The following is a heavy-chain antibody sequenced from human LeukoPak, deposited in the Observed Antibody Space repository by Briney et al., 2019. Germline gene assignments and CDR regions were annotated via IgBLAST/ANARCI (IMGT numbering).Heavy chain of an antibody. V-gene: IGHV1-8*01. CDR3: ARGRIYDILTGYFFYYYGMDV. Sequence: ASVKVSCKASGYTFTSYDINWVRQATGQGLEWMGWMNPNSGNTGYAQKFRGRVTMTRNTSISTAYMELSSLRSEDTAVYYCARGRIYDILTGYFFYYYGMDVWGQGTTVTVSS. CDR2: MNPNSGNT. D-gene: IGHD3-9*01. J-gene: IGHJ6*02. CDR1: GYTFTSYD.